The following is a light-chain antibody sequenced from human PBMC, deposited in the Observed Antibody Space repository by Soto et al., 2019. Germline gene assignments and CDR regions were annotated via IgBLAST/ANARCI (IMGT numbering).Light chain of an antibody. J-gene: IGLJ3*02. CDR2: DVS. CDR1: SSDVGGYNY. Sequence: QSALTQPASVSGSPGQSSTISCTGTSSDVGGYNYVSWYQQHPGKAPKLMIYDVSDRPSGASDRFSGSKSDNTASLTISGLQAEDEADYYCNSCTTSGTWVFGGGTKLTVL. V-gene: IGLV2-14*01. CDR3: NSCTTSGTWV.